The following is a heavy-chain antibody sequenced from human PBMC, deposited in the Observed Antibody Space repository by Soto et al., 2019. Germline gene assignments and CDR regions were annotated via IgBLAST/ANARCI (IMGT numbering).Heavy chain of an antibody. V-gene: IGHV1-18*01. CDR2: ISDYNGNT. J-gene: IGHJ5*02. Sequence: GXSXKVSFKASGYTXTSYGIGLVRQAPGQGLEWMGWISDYNGNTNYAQKLQGRVTMTTDTSTSTAYMELRSLRSDDTAVYYCARDRDDFWSGYYLGYDPWGQGTLGTVS. CDR3: ARDRDDFWSGYYLGYDP. D-gene: IGHD3-3*01. CDR1: GYTXTSYG.